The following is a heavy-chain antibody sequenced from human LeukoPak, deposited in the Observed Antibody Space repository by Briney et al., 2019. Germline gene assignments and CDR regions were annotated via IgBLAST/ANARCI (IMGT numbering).Heavy chain of an antibody. CDR3: ARDLSAPRGGDAFDI. D-gene: IGHD1-26*01. V-gene: IGHV4-61*02. CDR1: GGSISSGSYY. CDR2: IYTSGST. J-gene: IGHJ3*02. Sequence: PSQTLSLTCTVSGGSISSGSYYWSWIRQPAGKGLEWIGRIYTSGSTNYNPSLKSRVTISVDTSKNQFSLKLSSVTAADTAVYYCARDLSAPRGGDAFDIWGQGTMVTVSS.